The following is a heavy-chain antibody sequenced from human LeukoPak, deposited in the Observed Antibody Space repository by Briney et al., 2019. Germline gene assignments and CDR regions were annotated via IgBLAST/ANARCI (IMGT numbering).Heavy chain of an antibody. Sequence: GGSLRLSCAASGFTFSSCSMNWVRQAPGKGLEWVSSISSSSSYIYYADSVKGRFTISRDNAKNSLYLQMNSLRAEDTSVYYCARDGDYYDSSGGFDYWGQGTLVTVSS. V-gene: IGHV3-21*01. CDR2: ISSSSSYI. CDR1: GFTFSSCS. D-gene: IGHD3-22*01. J-gene: IGHJ4*02. CDR3: ARDGDYYDSSGGFDY.